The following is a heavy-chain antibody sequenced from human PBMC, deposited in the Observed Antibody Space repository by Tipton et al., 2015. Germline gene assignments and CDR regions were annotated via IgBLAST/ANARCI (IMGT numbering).Heavy chain of an antibody. CDR1: EFIVSSNY. CDR2: IYSDGTT. Sequence: SLRLSCAASEFIVSSNYMSWVRQAPGKGLEWVSVIYSDGTTVYADSVKGRFTLSRDNSTNTLYLQMNSLRAEDTAVYFCARVIGSSWRDYWGHGTLVTVSS. V-gene: IGHV3-53*01. D-gene: IGHD2-15*01. CDR3: ARVIGSSWRDY. J-gene: IGHJ4*01.